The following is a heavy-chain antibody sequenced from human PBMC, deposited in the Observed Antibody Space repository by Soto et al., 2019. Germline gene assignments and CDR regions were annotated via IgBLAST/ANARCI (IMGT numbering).Heavy chain of an antibody. V-gene: IGHV4-30-4*01. Sequence: QVQLQESGPGLVKPSQTLSLTCTVSGGSISSGDYYWSWIRQPPGKGLEWIGYIYYSGSTYYNPSLKGRVTMSVDTSKKPFSLKLSFVTAADTAVYYCARGLRSTVTTYWYFDLWGRGTLVTVSS. J-gene: IGHJ2*01. CDR3: ARGLRSTVTTYWYFDL. D-gene: IGHD4-17*01. CDR1: GGSISSGDYY. CDR2: IYYSGST.